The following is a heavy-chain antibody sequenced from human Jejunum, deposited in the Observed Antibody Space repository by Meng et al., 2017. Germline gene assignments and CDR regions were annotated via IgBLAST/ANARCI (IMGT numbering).Heavy chain of an antibody. CDR1: GFTFSDYG. V-gene: IGHV3-33*01. CDR3: ASSIIVAGTIDY. J-gene: IGHJ4*02. CDR2: IWSDGRTK. D-gene: IGHD6-19*01. Sequence: GGSLRLSCAASGFTFSDYGMHWVRQAPGKGLEWVAVIWSDGRTKFYVDSVKGRFTISRDNSQNTLYLQMNSLRAEDTAVYYCASSIIVAGTIDYWGQGMLVTVSS.